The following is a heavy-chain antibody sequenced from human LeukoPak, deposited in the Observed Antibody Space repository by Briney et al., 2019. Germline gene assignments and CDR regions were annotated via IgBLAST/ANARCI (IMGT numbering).Heavy chain of an antibody. CDR3: ARLLDNDSSGDPDTFDI. J-gene: IGHJ3*02. D-gene: IGHD3-22*01. CDR1: GGSISRHF. V-gene: IGHV4-59*11. Sequence: SETLSLTCSVSGGSISRHFWSWIRQPPGRGLEWIAFIHYNGRTKYNPSLQSRVTISRDTSDNNFSLKLTSVTAADSYVYYCARLLDNDSSGDPDTFDIWGQGTVVTVSS. CDR2: IHYNGRT.